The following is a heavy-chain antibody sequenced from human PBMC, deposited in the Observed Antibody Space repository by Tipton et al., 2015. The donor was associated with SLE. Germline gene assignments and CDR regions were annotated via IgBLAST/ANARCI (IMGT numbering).Heavy chain of an antibody. Sequence: SLRLSCAASGFTVSSNYMSWVRQAPGKGLEWVSVIYSGCSTYYADSVKGRFTISRHNSKNTLHLQMNSLRAEDTAVYYCARASSGWFLDIWGQGTMVTVSS. V-gene: IGHV3-53*04. D-gene: IGHD6-19*01. CDR1: GFTVSSNY. CDR3: ARASSGWFLDI. J-gene: IGHJ3*02. CDR2: IYSGCST.